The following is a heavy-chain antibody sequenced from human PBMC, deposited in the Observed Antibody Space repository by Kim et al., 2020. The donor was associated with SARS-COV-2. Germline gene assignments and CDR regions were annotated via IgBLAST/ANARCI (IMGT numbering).Heavy chain of an antibody. CDR2: IDPSDSYT. D-gene: IGHD3-10*01. V-gene: IGHV5-10-1*01. Sequence: GESLKISCKGSGYSFTSYWISWVRQMPGKGLEWMGRIDPSDSYTNYSPSFQGHVTISADKSISTAYLQWSSLKASDTAMYYCARNTGSGSYLYYYGMDVWGQGTTVTVSS. J-gene: IGHJ6*02. CDR3: ARNTGSGSYLYYYGMDV. CDR1: GYSFTSYW.